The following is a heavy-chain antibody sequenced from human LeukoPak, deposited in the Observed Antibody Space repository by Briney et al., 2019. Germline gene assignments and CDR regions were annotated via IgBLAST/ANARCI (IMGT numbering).Heavy chain of an antibody. CDR2: INHSGST. CDR1: GGSFSGYY. D-gene: IGHD2-15*01. J-gene: IGHJ5*02. Sequence: TSETLSLTCAVYGGSFSGYYWSWIRQPPGKGLEWIGEINHSGSTNYNPSLKSRVTISVDTSKNQFSLKLSSVTAADTAVYYCARTPSPNCSGGSCYRWFDPWGQGTLVTVPS. V-gene: IGHV4-34*01. CDR3: ARTPSPNCSGGSCYRWFDP.